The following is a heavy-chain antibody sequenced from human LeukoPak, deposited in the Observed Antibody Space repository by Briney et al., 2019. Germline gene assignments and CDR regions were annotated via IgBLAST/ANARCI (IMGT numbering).Heavy chain of an antibody. CDR1: GFTFSSYE. V-gene: IGHV3-48*03. J-gene: IGHJ4*02. CDR3: ARDEYSSSWYKSAAFDY. Sequence: HPGGSLRLSCAASGFTFSSYEMNWVRQAPGKGLEWVSYISSSGSTIYYADSVKGRFTISRDNAKNSLYLQMNSLRAEDTAVYYCARDEYSSSWYKSAAFDYWGQGTLVTVSS. CDR2: ISSSGSTI. D-gene: IGHD6-13*01.